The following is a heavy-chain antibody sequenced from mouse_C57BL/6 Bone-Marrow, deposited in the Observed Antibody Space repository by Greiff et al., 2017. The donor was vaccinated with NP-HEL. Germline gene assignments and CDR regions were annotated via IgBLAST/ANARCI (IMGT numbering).Heavy chain of an antibody. V-gene: IGHV1-59*01. CDR3: ARVSTMVRWVAY. J-gene: IGHJ3*01. CDR2: IDPSDSYP. D-gene: IGHD2-2*01. Sequence: QVQLQQPGAELVRPGPSVKLSCKASGYTFTSSWMPWVKQRPGQGLEWIGVIDPSDSYPNSNQKFKGKATLTVAPSSSPPYMKLSSLTSEDSAVYYCARVSTMVRWVAYWGQGTLVTVAA. CDR1: GYTFTSSW.